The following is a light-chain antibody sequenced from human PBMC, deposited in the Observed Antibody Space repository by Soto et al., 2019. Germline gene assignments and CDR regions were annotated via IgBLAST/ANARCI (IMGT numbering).Light chain of an antibody. Sequence: IHMTQSPSSLSASVGDRVTITCRASQSISKYLIWYQQKPGKAPKLLIYATSTLQSGVPSRFSGGGCWTDVSLPVISRQPEDFATYYCQQRDSTPPWTFGQGTKVEIK. J-gene: IGKJ1*01. V-gene: IGKV1-39*01. CDR2: ATS. CDR3: QQRDSTPPWT. CDR1: QSISKY.